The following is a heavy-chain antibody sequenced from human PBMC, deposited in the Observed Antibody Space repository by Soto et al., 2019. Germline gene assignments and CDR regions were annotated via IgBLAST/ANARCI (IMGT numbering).Heavy chain of an antibody. D-gene: IGHD5-18*01. J-gene: IGHJ4*02. V-gene: IGHV4-59*01. CDR2: IYYSGST. Sequence: SETLSLTCVVSGDSISGYYWNWIRQPPGKGLEWIGYIYYSGSTNYNPALKSRLTISLDASKNQVSLRLTSVTAADSATYYCGRGPRGSSYGSYIDSWGPGTLVTVSS. CDR1: GDSISGYY. CDR3: GRGPRGSSYGSYIDS.